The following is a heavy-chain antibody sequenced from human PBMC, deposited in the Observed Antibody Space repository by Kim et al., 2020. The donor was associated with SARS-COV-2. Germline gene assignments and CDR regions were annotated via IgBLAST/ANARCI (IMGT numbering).Heavy chain of an antibody. Sequence: GGSLRLSCAASGFTFDDYAMHWVRQAPGKGLDWVSGISWNSGSIGYADSVKGRFTISRDNAKNSLYLQMNSLRAEDTALYYCAKDMRSSWSGYIPPYYYYGMDVWGQGTPVTVSS. J-gene: IGHJ6*02. CDR3: AKDMRSSWSGYIPPYYYYGMDV. CDR2: ISWNSGSI. D-gene: IGHD3-3*01. V-gene: IGHV3-9*01. CDR1: GFTFDDYA.